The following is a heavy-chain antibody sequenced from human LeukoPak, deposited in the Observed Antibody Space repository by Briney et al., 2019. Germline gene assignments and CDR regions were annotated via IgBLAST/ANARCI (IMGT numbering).Heavy chain of an antibody. V-gene: IGHV1-2*02. CDR1: GYTFTGYY. Sequence: GASVTVSYKASGYTFTGYYMHWVRQAPGQGLEWMGWINPNSGGTNYAQKFQGRVTMTRDTSISTAYMELSRLRSDDTAVYYCARPYCSGGSCYSGMWYYYYGMDVWGQGTTVTVSS. CDR2: INPNSGGT. J-gene: IGHJ6*02. D-gene: IGHD2-15*01. CDR3: ARPYCSGGSCYSGMWYYYYGMDV.